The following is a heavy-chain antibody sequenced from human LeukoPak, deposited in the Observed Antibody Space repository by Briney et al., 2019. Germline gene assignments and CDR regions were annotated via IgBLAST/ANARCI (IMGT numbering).Heavy chain of an antibody. Sequence: SETLSLTCAVYGGSFSGYYWSWIRQPPGKGLEWIGEINHSGSTNYNPSLKSRVTISVDTSKNQFSLKLSSVTAADTAVYYCASKVRIAVAGTRPYYYYGMDVWGQGTTVTVSS. V-gene: IGHV4-34*01. CDR1: GGSFSGYY. CDR2: INHSGST. D-gene: IGHD6-19*01. J-gene: IGHJ6*02. CDR3: ASKVRIAVAGTRPYYYYGMDV.